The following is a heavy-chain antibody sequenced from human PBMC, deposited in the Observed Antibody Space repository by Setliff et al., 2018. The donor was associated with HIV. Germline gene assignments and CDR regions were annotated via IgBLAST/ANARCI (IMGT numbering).Heavy chain of an antibody. CDR2: MYHSGST. V-gene: IGHV4-38-2*01. CDR3: ASGYNYAYSDY. CDR1: NYSISSGYY. Sequence: SETLSLTCAVSNYSISSGYYWGWIRQSPGKGLEWIGSMYHSGSTYSNPSLKSRVTMSIDTSKNQLSLKLRSVTAADTAVYYCASGYNYAYSDYWGQGTLVTVSS. J-gene: IGHJ4*02. D-gene: IGHD5-18*01.